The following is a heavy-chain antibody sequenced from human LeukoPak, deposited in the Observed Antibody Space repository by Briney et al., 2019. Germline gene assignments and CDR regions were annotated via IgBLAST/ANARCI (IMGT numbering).Heavy chain of an antibody. D-gene: IGHD4-17*01. Sequence: SETLSLTRTVSGGSISSYYWSWIRQPPGKGLEWIGYIYYSGSTNYNPSLKSRVTMSVDTSKNQFSLKLSSVTAADTAVYYCARVSGGDYYYYGMDVWGQGTTVTVSS. V-gene: IGHV4-59*01. CDR2: IYYSGST. CDR3: ARVSGGDYYYYGMDV. CDR1: GGSISSYY. J-gene: IGHJ6*02.